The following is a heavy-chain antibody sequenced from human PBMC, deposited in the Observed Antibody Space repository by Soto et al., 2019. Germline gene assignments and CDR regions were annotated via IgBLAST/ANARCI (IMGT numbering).Heavy chain of an antibody. V-gene: IGHV3-21*01. CDR3: ARAPIAAAGTARFDP. CDR1: GLTFGDYI. Sequence: VGSMRLCYASSGLTFGDYIMNLVRQAQGKGLEWVSSISSSSSYIYYADSVKGRFTISRDNAKNSLYLQMNSLRAEDTAVYYCARAPIAAAGTARFDPWGQGTLVTVSS. D-gene: IGHD6-13*01. CDR2: ISSSSSYI. J-gene: IGHJ5*02.